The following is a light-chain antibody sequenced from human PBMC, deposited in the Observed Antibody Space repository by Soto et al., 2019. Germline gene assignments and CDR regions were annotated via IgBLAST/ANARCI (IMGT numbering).Light chain of an antibody. CDR3: CSYGGSVI. Sequence: QSALTQPRSVSGSPGQSVTISCSGPSRDFGADNHVAWYQQYPDKAPEVMIYDVSQRPSGGPARFSGSKSGNTATLTISGLQAEDEADYYCCSYGGSVIFGGGTKVTVL. CDR1: SRDFGADNH. J-gene: IGLJ2*01. V-gene: IGLV2-11*01. CDR2: DVS.